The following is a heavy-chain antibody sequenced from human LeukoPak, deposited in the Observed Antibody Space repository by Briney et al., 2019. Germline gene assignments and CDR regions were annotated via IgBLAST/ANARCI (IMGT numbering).Heavy chain of an antibody. CDR3: ARDSSTSLIFPDV. CDR2: IWYDGNNK. D-gene: IGHD2-2*01. V-gene: IGHV3-33*01. J-gene: IGHJ6*04. Sequence: GGSLRLSCAASGFTFSSYGMHWVRQAPGKGLEWVAVIWYDGNNKYYADSVKGRFTISRDNSKNTLFLQMNSLRAEDTAMYYCARDSSTSLIFPDVWGKGTTVIVSS. CDR1: GFTFSSYG.